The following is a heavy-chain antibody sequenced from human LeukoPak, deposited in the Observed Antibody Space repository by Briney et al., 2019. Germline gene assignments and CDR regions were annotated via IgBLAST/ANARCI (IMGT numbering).Heavy chain of an antibody. CDR3: AAFPNCTNGVCFDY. V-gene: IGHV1-58*02. J-gene: IGHJ4*02. CDR2: IVVGSGNT. Sequence: SVKVSCKASGFTFTSSAMQWVRQARGQRLEWIGWIVVGSGNTNYAQKFQERVTITRDMSTSTAYTELSSLRSEDTAVYYCAAFPNCTNGVCFDYWGQGTLVTVSS. CDR1: GFTFTSSA. D-gene: IGHD2-8*01.